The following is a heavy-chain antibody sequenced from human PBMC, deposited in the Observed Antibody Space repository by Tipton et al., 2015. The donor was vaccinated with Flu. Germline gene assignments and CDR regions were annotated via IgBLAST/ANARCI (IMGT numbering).Heavy chain of an antibody. D-gene: IGHD4-17*01. J-gene: IGHJ4*02. CDR1: GGSISSYY. CDR2: IYYSGST. Sequence: TLSLTCTVSGGSISSYYWSWIRQPPGKGLEWIGYIYYSGSTNYNPSLKSRVTISVDTSKNRFSLKLSSVTAADTAVYYCAMGDGDSDYWGQGTLVTVSS. V-gene: IGHV4-59*01. CDR3: AMGDGDSDY.